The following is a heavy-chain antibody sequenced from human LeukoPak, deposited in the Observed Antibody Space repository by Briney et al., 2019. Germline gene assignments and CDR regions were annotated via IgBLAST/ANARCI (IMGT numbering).Heavy chain of an antibody. J-gene: IGHJ3*02. D-gene: IGHD3-16*02. V-gene: IGHV4-30-4*02. Sequence: SDTLSLICTVSGGSISSGDYFWSWIRQPPGKVLEWIGLIYYSGSTYYNPSLKSRITISLVTSKNQFSLKLSSVTAEDTVVYYCARDPPESYDYVWGSYRPDAFDIWGQGTMVTVSS. CDR3: ARDPPESYDYVWGSYRPDAFDI. CDR2: IYYSGST. CDR1: GGSISSGDYF.